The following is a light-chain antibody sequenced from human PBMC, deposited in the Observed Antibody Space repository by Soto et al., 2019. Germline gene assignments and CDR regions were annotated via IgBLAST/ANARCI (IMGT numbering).Light chain of an antibody. J-gene: IGKJ2*01. Sequence: DIQMTQSPSTLSASVGDRVTITCRASQSISSWLAWYQQKPGKAPKLLIYDASSLESGVPSRFSGSGSGTEFTLTSSSLQPDDFAPYYCQQYNSQYTFGQGTKLEIK. CDR1: QSISSW. CDR2: DAS. V-gene: IGKV1-5*01. CDR3: QQYNSQYT.